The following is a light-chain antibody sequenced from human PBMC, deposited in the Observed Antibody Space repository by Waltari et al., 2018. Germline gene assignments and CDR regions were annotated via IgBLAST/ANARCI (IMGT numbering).Light chain of an antibody. CDR3: SSYTSSSTGI. CDR2: EVY. Sequence: QSALTQPASVSGSPGQSIPISCPGPSRAVGGYNFVPWYQQHPGKVPKLIIYEVYNRPSGVSYRFSGSKSGNTASLTISGLQAEDEADYYCSSYTSSSTGIFGGGTKLTVL. J-gene: IGLJ2*01. V-gene: IGLV2-14*01. CDR1: SRAVGGYNF.